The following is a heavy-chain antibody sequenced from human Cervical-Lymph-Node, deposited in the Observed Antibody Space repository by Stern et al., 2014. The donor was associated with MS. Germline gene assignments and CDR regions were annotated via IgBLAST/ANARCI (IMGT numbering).Heavy chain of an antibody. D-gene: IGHD3-16*01. Sequence: QVQLVQSGAEVRKPGSSVKVSCKASGGTISTYTIRWVRQAPGQGLEWMGRIIPIVDLANYAQKFQGRVTLTADKSTSTAYMELSSLRSEDTAVYYCAEGGRGLDVWGQGTTVTVSS. V-gene: IGHV1-69*09. J-gene: IGHJ6*02. CDR3: AEGGRGLDV. CDR2: IIPIVDLA. CDR1: GGTISTYT.